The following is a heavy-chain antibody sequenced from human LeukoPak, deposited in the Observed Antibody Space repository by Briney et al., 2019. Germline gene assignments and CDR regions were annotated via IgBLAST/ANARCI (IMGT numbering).Heavy chain of an antibody. CDR2: ISSSGADI. CDR3: VREAPIVGAHDAFDT. Sequence: GGSLRLSCVASGFIFNKYSMDWVRQAPGEGLQWVSSISSSGADIYYADSVKGRFTISRDNAKNSLHLQMSSLRAEDTAVYYCVREAPIVGAHDAFDTWGQGTVVTVSA. CDR1: GFIFNKYS. V-gene: IGHV3-21*04. J-gene: IGHJ3*02. D-gene: IGHD1-26*01.